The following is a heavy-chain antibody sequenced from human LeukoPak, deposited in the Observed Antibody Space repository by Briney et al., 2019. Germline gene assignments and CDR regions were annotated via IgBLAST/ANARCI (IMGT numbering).Heavy chain of an antibody. Sequence: GASVKVSCKASGYTFTSYDINWVRQATGQGLEWMGWMNPNSGNTGYAQKFQGRVTMTRNTSISTAYMELSSLRSEDTAVYYCARGHFWSGYYARAYYYYMDVWGNGTTVTVSS. CDR1: GYTFTSYD. V-gene: IGHV1-8*01. J-gene: IGHJ6*03. CDR3: ARGHFWSGYYARAYYYYMDV. CDR2: MNPNSGNT. D-gene: IGHD3-3*02.